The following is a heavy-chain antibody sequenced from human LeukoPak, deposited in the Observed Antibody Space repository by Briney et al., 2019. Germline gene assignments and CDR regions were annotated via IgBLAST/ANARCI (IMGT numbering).Heavy chain of an antibody. CDR3: ARGSVRGVH. CDR1: GVSISSSSYY. J-gene: IGHJ4*02. CDR2: IYYSGST. Sequence: SETLSLTCTVSGVSISSSSYYWGWIRQPPGKGLEWIGSIYYSGSTYYNPSLKSRVTISVDTSKNHFSLKLSSVTAADTAVYYCARGSVRGVHWGQGTLVTVSS. V-gene: IGHV4-39*07. D-gene: IGHD3-10*01.